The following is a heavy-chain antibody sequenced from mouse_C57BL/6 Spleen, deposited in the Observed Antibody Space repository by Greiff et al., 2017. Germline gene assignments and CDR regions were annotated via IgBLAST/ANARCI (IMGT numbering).Heavy chain of an antibody. CDR1: GYTFTDSY. D-gene: IGHD1-1*01. CDR2: INPNNGGT. V-gene: IGHV1-26*01. J-gene: IGHJ2*01. CDR3: ARSRYYGTSPYYFDY. Sequence: VQLQQSGPELVKPGASVKISCKASGYTFTDSYMNWVKQSHGKSLEWIGDINPNNGGTSYNQKFKGKATLTVAKSSSTAYMELRSLTSEDSAVYYCARSRYYGTSPYYFDYWGQGTTLTGSS.